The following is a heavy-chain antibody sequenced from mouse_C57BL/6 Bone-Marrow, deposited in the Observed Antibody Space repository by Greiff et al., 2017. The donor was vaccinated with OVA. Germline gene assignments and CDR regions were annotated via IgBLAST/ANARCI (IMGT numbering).Heavy chain of an antibody. Sequence: VKLQESGAELVRPGASVKLSCKASGYTFTDYYINWVKQRPGQGLEWIARIYPGSGNTYYNEKFKGKATLTAEKSSSTAYMQLSSLTSEDSAVYFCAGDGYWGQGTTLTVSS. D-gene: IGHD2-3*01. V-gene: IGHV1-76*01. CDR2: IYPGSGNT. CDR3: AGDGY. J-gene: IGHJ2*01. CDR1: GYTFTDYY.